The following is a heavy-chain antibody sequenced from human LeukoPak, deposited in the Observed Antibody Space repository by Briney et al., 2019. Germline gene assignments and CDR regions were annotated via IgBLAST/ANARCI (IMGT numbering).Heavy chain of an antibody. Sequence: ASVKVSCKASGYTFTIYGIGWVRQAPGQGLEWTGWISAYDGNTNYTQKFQGRVTMTTDTSTSTAHMEVKSLTSDDTAVYYCARGGVSNSWYRSPDYWGQGTLVTVSS. V-gene: IGHV1-18*01. CDR2: ISAYDGNT. J-gene: IGHJ4*02. CDR1: GYTFTIYG. D-gene: IGHD6-13*01. CDR3: ARGGVSNSWYRSPDY.